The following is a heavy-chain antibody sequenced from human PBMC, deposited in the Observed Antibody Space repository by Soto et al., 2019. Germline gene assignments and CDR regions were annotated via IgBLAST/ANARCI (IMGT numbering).Heavy chain of an antibody. CDR3: AKGPFSYYYDSSGYLDY. J-gene: IGHJ4*02. CDR1: GFTFSSYA. Sequence: PVGSLRLSCAASGFTFSSYAMSWVRQAPGKGLEWVSAISGSGGSTYYADSVKGRFTISRDNSKNTLYLQMNSLRAEDTAVYYCAKGPFSYYYDSSGYLDYWGQGTQVTVSS. CDR2: ISGSGGST. V-gene: IGHV3-23*01. D-gene: IGHD3-22*01.